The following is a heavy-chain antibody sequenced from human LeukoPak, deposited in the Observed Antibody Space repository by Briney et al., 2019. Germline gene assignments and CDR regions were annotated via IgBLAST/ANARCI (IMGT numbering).Heavy chain of an antibody. V-gene: IGHV4-31*03. CDR2: IYYSGST. CDR3: ARGIQLEPIDY. D-gene: IGHD1-1*01. J-gene: IGHJ4*02. Sequence: SETLSPTCTVSGGSISSGGYYWSWIRQHPGKGLEWIGYIYYSGSTYYNPSLKSRVTISVDTSKNQFSLKLSSVTAADTAVYYCARGIQLEPIDYWGQGTLVTVSS. CDR1: GGSISSGGYY.